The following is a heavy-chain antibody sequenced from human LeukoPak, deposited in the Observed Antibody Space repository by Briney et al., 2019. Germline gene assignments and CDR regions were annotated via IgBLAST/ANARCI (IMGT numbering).Heavy chain of an antibody. Sequence: GGSLRLSCTASGFTFGDYAMSWVRQAPGKGLEWVGFIRSKACGGTTEYAASVKGRFTISRDDSKSIAYLQMNSLKTEDTAVYYCTRVSGYCSGGSCYSVDYWGQGTLVTVSS. V-gene: IGHV3-49*04. D-gene: IGHD2-15*01. CDR2: IRSKACGGTT. J-gene: IGHJ4*02. CDR3: TRVSGYCSGGSCYSVDY. CDR1: GFTFGDYA.